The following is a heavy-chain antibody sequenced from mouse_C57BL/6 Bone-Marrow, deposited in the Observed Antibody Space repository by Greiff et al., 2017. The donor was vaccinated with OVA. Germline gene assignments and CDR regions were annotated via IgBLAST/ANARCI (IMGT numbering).Heavy chain of an antibody. D-gene: IGHD2-1*01. CDR1: GYTFTSYW. V-gene: IGHV1-53*01. CDR2: IIPSNGST. CDR3: ARFPRYNCNPGWMAY. J-gene: IGHJ3*01. Sequence: QVHLQQPGTDLVKPGASVKLSCKASGYTFTSYWMHWVKQRPGHGLEWIGNIIPSNGSTNYNEKFKSKATLTVDKSSSTAYMQLSSLTSEDSAVYYCARFPRYNCNPGWMAYWGQGTRVTVSA.